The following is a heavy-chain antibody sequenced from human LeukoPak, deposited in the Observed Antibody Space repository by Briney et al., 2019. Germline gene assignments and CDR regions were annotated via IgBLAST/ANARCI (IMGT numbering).Heavy chain of an antibody. CDR2: ICNDGNKK. CDR1: GFTFRASG. Sequence: GGSLRLSCAASGFTFRASGMYWVRQAPGKGLEWVAMICNDGNKKNHADSVKGLFVISRDTSRDTLYLQMNSLRVEDTAVYYCAKGEFWTGQAEYFQHWGQGTLVTVSS. V-gene: IGHV3-33*07. CDR3: AKGEFWTGQAEYFQH. J-gene: IGHJ1*01. D-gene: IGHD3/OR15-3a*01.